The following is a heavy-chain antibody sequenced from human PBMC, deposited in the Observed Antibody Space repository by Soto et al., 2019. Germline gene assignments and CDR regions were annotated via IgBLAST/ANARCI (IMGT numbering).Heavy chain of an antibody. CDR1: GFTFDDYI. CDR3: ARDLPQLYYYYGMDV. Sequence: PGGSLRLSCAASGFTFDDYIMHWVRQAPGKGLEWVSLITWDGVYSYYADSVKGRFTISRDNAKNSLYLQMNSLRDEDTAVYYCARDLPQLYYYYGMDVWGQGTTVTVSS. CDR2: ITWDGVYS. D-gene: IGHD1-1*01. V-gene: IGHV3-43*01. J-gene: IGHJ6*02.